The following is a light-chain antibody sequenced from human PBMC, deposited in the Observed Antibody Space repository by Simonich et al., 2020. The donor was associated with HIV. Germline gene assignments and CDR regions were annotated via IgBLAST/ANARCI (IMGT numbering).Light chain of an antibody. CDR1: QRVSSN. CDR3: QQYNNWPRT. J-gene: IGKJ1*01. Sequence: EIVMTQSPATVSVSPEERATLSCRASQRVSSNVAWYQQKPGQAPRLLIYGASTRATGIPARFSGSGSGTEFTLTISSMQSEDFAVYYCQQYNNWPRTFGQGTKVEIK. CDR2: GAS. V-gene: IGKV3-15*01.